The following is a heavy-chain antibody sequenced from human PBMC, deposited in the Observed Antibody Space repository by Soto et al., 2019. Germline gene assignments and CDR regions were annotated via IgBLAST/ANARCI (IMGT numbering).Heavy chain of an antibody. V-gene: IGHV3-23*01. Sequence: EVPLLASGGALEHPGGSLRLSCAASGFAFSTYAMTWVRQAPGKGLEWVSVVSGSGGSSYYGASVKGRFTISRDKSKNTMYLQMNGLRAEDTALYYCAKVTKRAAAGRYEYYKYGMDVWGQGTTVTVSS. J-gene: IGHJ6*02. CDR2: VSGSGGSS. CDR1: GFAFSTYA. CDR3: AKVTKRAAAGRYEYYKYGMDV. D-gene: IGHD6-13*01.